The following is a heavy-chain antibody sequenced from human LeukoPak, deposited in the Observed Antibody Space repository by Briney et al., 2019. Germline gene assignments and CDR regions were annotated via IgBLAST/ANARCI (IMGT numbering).Heavy chain of an antibody. J-gene: IGHJ4*02. CDR3: AREGRVSGYDFDC. D-gene: IGHD5-12*01. Sequence: QSGGSLRLSCAASGFTFSSYWMHWVRQAPGKGLVWVSRINSGGSSITYADSVTGGFTISRDNAKNTLYLQMNSLGVEDTAVYYCAREGRVSGYDFDCWGQGTLVTVSS. CDR1: GFTFSSYW. CDR2: INSGGSSI. V-gene: IGHV3-74*03.